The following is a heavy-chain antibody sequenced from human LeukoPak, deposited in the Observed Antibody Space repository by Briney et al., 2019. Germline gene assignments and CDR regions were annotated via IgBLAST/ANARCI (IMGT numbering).Heavy chain of an antibody. V-gene: IGHV3-21*01. Sequence: PGGSLRLSCAASGFPFNTYAMHWVRQAPGKGLEWVSSISSSSSYIYYADSVKGRFTISRDNAKNSLYLQMNSLRAEDTAVYYCARAAVAGLDYWGQGTLVTVSS. CDR3: ARAAVAGLDY. J-gene: IGHJ4*02. CDR1: GFPFNTYA. D-gene: IGHD6-19*01. CDR2: ISSSSSYI.